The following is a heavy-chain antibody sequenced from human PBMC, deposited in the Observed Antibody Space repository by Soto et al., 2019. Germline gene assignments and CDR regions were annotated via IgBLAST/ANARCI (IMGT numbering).Heavy chain of an antibody. CDR2: IIPIFGTA. V-gene: IGHV1-69*13. CDR1: GGAYSSYA. D-gene: IGHD3-22*01. Sequence: SVKVSCKASGGAYSSYAISWVRQAPGQGLEWMGGIIPIFGTANYAQKFQGRVTITADESTSTAYMELSSLRSEDTAVYYCARSGAMIPPNYYGMDVWGQGTTVTVSS. J-gene: IGHJ6*02. CDR3: ARSGAMIPPNYYGMDV.